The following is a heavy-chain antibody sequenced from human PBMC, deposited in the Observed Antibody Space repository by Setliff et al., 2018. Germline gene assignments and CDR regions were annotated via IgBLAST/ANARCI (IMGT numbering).Heavy chain of an antibody. Sequence: PSETLSLTCTVSGGSISTYYWSWIRQPPGKGLEFIGYVYYSGTTNYGPSPKSRVTMSVDTSKNQFSLSLTSVTAEDTAVYYCARDQGSYGYRAFDSWGQGALVTVSS. J-gene: IGHJ4*02. CDR1: GGSISTYY. V-gene: IGHV4-59*12. CDR3: ARDQGSYGYRAFDS. CDR2: VYYSGTT. D-gene: IGHD3-16*01.